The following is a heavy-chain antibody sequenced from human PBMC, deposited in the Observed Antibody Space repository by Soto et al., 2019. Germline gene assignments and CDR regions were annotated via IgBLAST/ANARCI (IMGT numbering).Heavy chain of an antibody. V-gene: IGHV1-46*01. D-gene: IGHD1-26*01. Sequence: QVQLVQSGAEVNKPGTSVKVSCKTSGYTFTNYFIHWVRQAPGQGLEWMGIINPSADSTNYAQRFQGRVTVTRDTFTSTVYMELRSLRCEDTAVYYCAREYGGRRVFDNWGQGTLVTVSS. CDR2: INPSADST. CDR1: GYTFTNYF. J-gene: IGHJ4*02. CDR3: AREYGGRRVFDN.